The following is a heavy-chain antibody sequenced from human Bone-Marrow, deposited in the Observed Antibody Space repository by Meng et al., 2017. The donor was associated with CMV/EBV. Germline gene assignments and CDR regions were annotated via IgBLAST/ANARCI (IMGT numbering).Heavy chain of an antibody. V-gene: IGHV3-21*01. J-gene: IGHJ5*02. CDR2: ISSSSYI. CDR3: ARDRDIVVVPAARFHNWFDP. CDR1: GFTFSSYS. D-gene: IGHD2-2*01. Sequence: GGSLRLSCAASGFTFSSYSMNWVRQAPGKGLEWVSSISSSSYIYYADSVKGRFTISRDNAKNSLYLQMNSLRAEDTAVYYCARDRDIVVVPAARFHNWFDPWGQGTLVTVSS.